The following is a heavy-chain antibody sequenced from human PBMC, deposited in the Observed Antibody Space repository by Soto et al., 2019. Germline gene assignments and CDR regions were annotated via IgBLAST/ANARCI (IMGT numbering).Heavy chain of an antibody. D-gene: IGHD1-26*01. V-gene: IGHV3-7*01. CDR3: AKWGGGGSGF. CDR2: VNGDGSEK. Sequence: EVQLVESGGGLVQPGGSLRLSCAASGFTFSSYYMSWVRQAQGKGLEWVANVNGDGSEKYYVDSVKGRFTVSRDNAKNPLELEMARLRAGDTGGYYCAKWGGGGSGFWGQGTLVTVA. J-gene: IGHJ4*02. CDR1: GFTFSSYY.